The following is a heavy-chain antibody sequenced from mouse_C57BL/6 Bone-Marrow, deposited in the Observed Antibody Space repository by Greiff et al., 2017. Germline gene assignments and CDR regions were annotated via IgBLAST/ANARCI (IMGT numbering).Heavy chain of an antibody. Sequence: QVQLQQPGAELVMPGASVKLSCKASGYTFTSYWMHWVKQRPGQGLEWIGEIDPSDSYTNYNQKFKGKSTLTVDKSSSTAYMQLSSLTSEDSAVYYCARVRLGYYYGAYYARDYWGQGTSVTVSS. CDR3: ARVRLGYYYGAYYARDY. V-gene: IGHV1-69*01. J-gene: IGHJ4*01. D-gene: IGHD2-3*01. CDR2: IDPSDSYT. CDR1: GYTFTSYW.